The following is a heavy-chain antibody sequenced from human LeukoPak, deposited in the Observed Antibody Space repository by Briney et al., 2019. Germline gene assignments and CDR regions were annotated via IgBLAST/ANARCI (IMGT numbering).Heavy chain of an antibody. D-gene: IGHD3-9*01. J-gene: IGHJ4*02. CDR3: ARPFDGLFDY. CDR1: GDSVSNKNTA. CDR2: TYYRSKWHN. V-gene: IGHV6-1*01. Sequence: SQTLSLTCAISGDSVSNKNTAWNWIRQSPSRGLEWLGRTYYRSKWHNTYAASVKSRITINPDTSKNQFSLKLSSVTAADTAVYYCARPFDGLFDYWGQGTLVTVSS.